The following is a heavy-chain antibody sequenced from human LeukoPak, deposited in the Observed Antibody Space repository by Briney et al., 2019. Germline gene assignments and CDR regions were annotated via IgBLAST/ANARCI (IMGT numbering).Heavy chain of an antibody. Sequence: PSETLSLTCTVSGYSISSGYYWGWIRQPPGKGLEWIGSIYHSGSTYYNPSLKSRVTISVDTSKNQFSLRLSSVPAADTAVYYCARVTGYMIEDYFDYWGQGILVTVSS. J-gene: IGHJ4*02. CDR1: GYSISSGYY. CDR3: ARVTGYMIEDYFDY. D-gene: IGHD3-22*01. V-gene: IGHV4-38-2*02. CDR2: IYHSGST.